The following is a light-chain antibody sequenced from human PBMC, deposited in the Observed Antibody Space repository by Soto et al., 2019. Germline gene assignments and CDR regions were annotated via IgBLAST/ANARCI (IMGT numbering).Light chain of an antibody. CDR1: SSDVGGYNY. CDR2: DVS. CDR3: SSYTSSSTHDV. J-gene: IGLJ1*01. Sequence: QSALTQPASVSGSPGQSITISCTGTSSDVGGYNYVSWYQQHPGKAPKLMFYDVSNRPSGVSNRFSGSKSGNTASLTISGLQAEDEADYYCSSYTSSSTHDVFGTGTKLTVL. V-gene: IGLV2-14*01.